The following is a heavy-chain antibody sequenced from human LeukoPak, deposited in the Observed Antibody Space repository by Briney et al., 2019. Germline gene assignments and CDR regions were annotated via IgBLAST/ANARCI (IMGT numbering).Heavy chain of an antibody. V-gene: IGHV4-61*01. CDR3: ARAQYDFWSGYNDY. D-gene: IGHD3-3*01. CDR2: IYYSGST. Sequence: SETLSLTFTVSGGSVSSGSYYWSWIRQPPGKGLEWLGYIYYSGSTNYNPSLKSRVTISVDTSKNQFSLKLSSVTAADTAVYYCARAQYDFWSGYNDYWGQGTLVTVSS. J-gene: IGHJ4*02. CDR1: GGSVSSGSYY.